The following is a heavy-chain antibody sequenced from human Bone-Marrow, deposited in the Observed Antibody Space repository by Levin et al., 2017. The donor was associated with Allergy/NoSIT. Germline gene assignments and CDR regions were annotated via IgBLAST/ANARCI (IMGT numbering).Heavy chain of an antibody. CDR1: GFTFNTYA. J-gene: IGHJ4*02. CDR3: AREGFGFPRAFDY. CDR2: ILNDGTTE. D-gene: IGHD5-18*01. V-gene: IGHV3-30-3*01. Sequence: GESLKISCAGTGFTFNTYAMHWVRQAPGKGLEWVAVILNDGTTEYYADSVKGRFTISRDNSKNTLYLQMSSLRAEDTAVYYCAREGFGFPRAFDYWGQGTLVTASS.